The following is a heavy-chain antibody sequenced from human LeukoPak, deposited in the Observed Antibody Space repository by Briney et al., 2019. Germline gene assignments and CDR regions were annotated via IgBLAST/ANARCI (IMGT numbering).Heavy chain of an antibody. Sequence: PGGSLRRSCAASGFTFSSYSMNWVRQAPGKGLEWVSSISSSSSYIYYADSVKGRFTISRDNAKNSLYLQMNSLRAEDTAVYYCARDTVTTPYFDYWGQGTLVTVSS. CDR1: GFTFSSYS. J-gene: IGHJ4*02. V-gene: IGHV3-21*01. D-gene: IGHD4-17*01. CDR3: ARDTVTTPYFDY. CDR2: ISSSSSYI.